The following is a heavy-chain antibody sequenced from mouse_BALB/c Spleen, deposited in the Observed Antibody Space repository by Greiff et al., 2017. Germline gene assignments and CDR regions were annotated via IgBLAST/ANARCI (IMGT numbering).Heavy chain of an antibody. J-gene: IGHJ4*01. D-gene: IGHD2-10*01. CDR3: AREGPYDGNYIYAMDY. CDR2: ISSGSSTI. CDR1: GFTFSSFG. Sequence: EVQLVESGGGLVQPGGSRKLSCAASGFTFSSFGMHWVRQAPEKGLEWVAYISSGSSTIYYADTVKGRFTISRDNPKNTLFLQMTSLRSEDTAMYYCAREGPYDGNYIYAMDYWGQGTSVTGSS. V-gene: IGHV5-17*02.